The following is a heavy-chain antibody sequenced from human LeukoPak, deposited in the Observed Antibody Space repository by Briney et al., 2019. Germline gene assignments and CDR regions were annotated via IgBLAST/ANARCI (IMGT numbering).Heavy chain of an antibody. J-gene: IGHJ4*02. D-gene: IGHD7-27*01. CDR2: MYHSGST. V-gene: IGHV4-34*01. CDR3: ARGFRGDNFDY. Sequence: NPSETLSLTCAVYGGSFSGYYWSWIRQPPGKGLEWIGTMYHSGSTNYNPSLKSRVTISVDTSKNQFSLKLSSVTAADTAVYFCARGFRGDNFDYWGQGTLVTVSS. CDR1: GGSFSGYY.